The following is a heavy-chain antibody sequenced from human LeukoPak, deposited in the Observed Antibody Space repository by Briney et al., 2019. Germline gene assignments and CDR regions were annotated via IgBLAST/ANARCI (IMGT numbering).Heavy chain of an antibody. CDR1: GYTFTGYY. V-gene: IGHV1-2*02. D-gene: IGHD1-26*01. Sequence: GASVKVSCKASGYTFTGYYMHWVRQAPGQGLEWMGWINPNSGGTNYAQKFQGRVTMTRDTSISTAYMELSRLRSDDTAVYYCARDPLGSYFGGLSVPNFDYWGQGTLVTVSS. J-gene: IGHJ4*02. CDR2: INPNSGGT. CDR3: ARDPLGSYFGGLSVPNFDY.